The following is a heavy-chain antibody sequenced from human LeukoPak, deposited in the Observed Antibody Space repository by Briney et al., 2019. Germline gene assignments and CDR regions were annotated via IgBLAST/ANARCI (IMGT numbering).Heavy chain of an antibody. J-gene: IGHJ4*02. V-gene: IGHV3-30*02. Sequence: GGSLRLSCAVSGFNLNSYAMHWVRQAPGKGLEWVAVIRHDEANSFYADSVQGRFAISRDTSKKLLYLQMNSLRVEDTAVYYCAKEYTPSSPLGELDSWGQGTLVTVSS. CDR1: GFNLNSYA. CDR3: AKEYTPSSPLGELDS. D-gene: IGHD6-6*01. CDR2: IRHDEANS.